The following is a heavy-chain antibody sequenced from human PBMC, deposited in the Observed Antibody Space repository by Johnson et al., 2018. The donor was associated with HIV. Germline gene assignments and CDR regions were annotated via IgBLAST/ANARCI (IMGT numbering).Heavy chain of an antibody. CDR1: GFTFDDYA. CDR2: ISWNSGSI. D-gene: IGHD6-13*01. J-gene: IGHJ3*02. V-gene: IGHV3-9*01. Sequence: EVQLLESGGGLVQPGRSLRLSCAASGFTFDDYAMHWVRQAPGKGLEWVSGISWNSGSIGYADSVKGRFTISRDNAKNSLYLQMNSLRAEDTALYYCAKGLRSSYMCAFDIWGQGTMVTVSS. CDR3: AKGLRSSYMCAFDI.